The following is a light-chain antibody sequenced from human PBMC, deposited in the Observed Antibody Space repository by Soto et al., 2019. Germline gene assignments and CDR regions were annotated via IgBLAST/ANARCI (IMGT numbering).Light chain of an antibody. J-gene: IGKJ5*01. V-gene: IGKV3-11*01. CDR1: QSVTNF. CDR2: GAF. CDR3: QQRNVWPPVT. Sequence: EIVLTQSPATPSLSPGDRGTLSCRASQSVTNFLAWYQQKPGQAPRLLIYGAFNRATGIPARFSGSGSGTDFTLTISSLEPEDSAVYYCQQRNVWPPVTFGQGTRLEVK.